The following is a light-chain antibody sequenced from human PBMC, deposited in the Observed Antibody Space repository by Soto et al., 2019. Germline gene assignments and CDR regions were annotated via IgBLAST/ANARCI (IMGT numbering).Light chain of an antibody. J-gene: IGKJ4*01. CDR2: DAS. CDR3: EQDGCTPRT. Sequence: EIVLTQSPGTLSLSPGERATLSCRASQSVGNNYLAWYQQKPGQAPRFLIYDASSRATGIPDRFSGSGSGTDFTLTISRLEPEDFAVYYCEQDGCTPRTFGGGTKVEIK. CDR1: QSVGNNY. V-gene: IGKV3-20*01.